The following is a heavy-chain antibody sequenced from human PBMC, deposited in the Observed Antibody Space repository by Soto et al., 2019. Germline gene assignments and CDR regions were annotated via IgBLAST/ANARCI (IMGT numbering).Heavy chain of an antibody. V-gene: IGHV1-24*01. CDR3: ATVRSMYNFKYHDVMDV. CDR2: FDPEDGKT. J-gene: IGHJ6*02. D-gene: IGHD1-20*01. CDR1: GYTLTELS. Sequence: GASVKVSCKVSGYTLTELSMHWVRQAPGKGLEWMGGFDPEDGKTTYAQKFQARVTMTEDTSRDTAYMELSSLRSEDTAVYFCATVRSMYNFKYHDVMDVWGQGTTVTVSS.